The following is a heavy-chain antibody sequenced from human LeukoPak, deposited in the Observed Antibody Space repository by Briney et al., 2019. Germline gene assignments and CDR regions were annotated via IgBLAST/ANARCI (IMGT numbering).Heavy chain of an antibody. Sequence: ASVKVSCKASGYTFTSYYIHWVRQALGQGLEWMGIINPSSGDTIYTQKFQGRVTMTRDTSTSTVYMELSSLRSEDTAVFYCATGGYSQLFDYWGHGTLVNVSS. V-gene: IGHV1-46*01. D-gene: IGHD5-18*01. CDR3: ATGGYSQLFDY. J-gene: IGHJ4*01. CDR2: INPSSGDT. CDR1: GYTFTSYY.